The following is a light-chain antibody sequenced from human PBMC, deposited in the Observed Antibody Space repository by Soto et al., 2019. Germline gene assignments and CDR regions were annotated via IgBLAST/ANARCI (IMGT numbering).Light chain of an antibody. V-gene: IGKV2-28*01. CDR2: LGS. Sequence: DIVMTQSPLSLPVTPGEPGSISCGSSQSLLHSNGYNYLDWYLQKPGQSPQLLIYLGSNRASGVPDRFSGSGSGTDFTLKISRVEAEDVGVYYCMQALQAWTFGQGTKVDIK. CDR3: MQALQAWT. J-gene: IGKJ1*01. CDR1: QSLLHSNGYNY.